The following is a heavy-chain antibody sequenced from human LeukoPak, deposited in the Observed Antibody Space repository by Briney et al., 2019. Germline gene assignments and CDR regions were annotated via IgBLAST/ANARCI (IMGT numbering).Heavy chain of an antibody. CDR3: ARELSSSWWMDAFDI. V-gene: IGHV3-21*01. CDR2: ISSSSSYI. D-gene: IGHD6-13*01. J-gene: IGHJ3*02. CDR1: GFTFSSYS. Sequence: GGSLRLSCAASGFTFSSYSMNWVRQAPGKGLEWVSSISSSSSYIYYADSVKGRFTIPRDNAKNSLYLQMNSLRAEDTAVYYCARELSSSWWMDAFDIWGQGTMVTVSS.